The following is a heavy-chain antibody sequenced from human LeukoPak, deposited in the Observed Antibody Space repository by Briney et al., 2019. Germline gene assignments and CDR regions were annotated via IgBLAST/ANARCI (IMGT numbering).Heavy chain of an antibody. J-gene: IGHJ4*02. D-gene: IGHD3-10*01. CDR1: VESFSGHY. CDR2: INHSGKT. Sequence: SETLSLTCAVYVESFSGHYWSWIREPPGKGLEGIGEINHSGKTNYNPSLKSRVTISTDISKNQFSLKLSSVTAADTAVYYCAKGSDGSGSYYSAPYDYWGQGTLVTVSS. CDR3: AKGSDGSGSYYSAPYDY. V-gene: IGHV4-34*01.